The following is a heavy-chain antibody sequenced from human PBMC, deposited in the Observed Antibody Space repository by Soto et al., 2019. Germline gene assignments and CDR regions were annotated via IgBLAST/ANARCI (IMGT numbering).Heavy chain of an antibody. CDR2: IYNSENT. CDR3: AASGSNGQFAF. J-gene: IGHJ4*02. CDR1: GGSVSSGSYY. Sequence: SETLSLTCTVSGGSVSSGSYYWSWIRQTPGKGLEWIGYIYNSENTNYNPSLESRVTISVDTSKNQFSLKLTSVTAADTAVYYCAASGSNGQFAFWAQGTLVTVSS. V-gene: IGHV4-61*01. D-gene: IGHD3-10*01.